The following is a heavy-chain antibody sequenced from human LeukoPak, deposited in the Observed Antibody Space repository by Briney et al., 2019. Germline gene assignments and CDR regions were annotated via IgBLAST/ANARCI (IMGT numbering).Heavy chain of an antibody. V-gene: IGHV3-7*03. J-gene: IGHJ6*04. D-gene: IGHD3-3*01. Sequence: GGSLRLSCAASGFTFSSYWMSWVRQAPGKGLEWVANIKQDGSEKYYVDSVKGRFTISRDNAKNSLYLQMNSLRAEDTAVYYCAKTSARELRFLEWLPVWGKGTTVTVSS. CDR1: GFTFSSYW. CDR3: AKTSARELRFLEWLPV. CDR2: IKQDGSEK.